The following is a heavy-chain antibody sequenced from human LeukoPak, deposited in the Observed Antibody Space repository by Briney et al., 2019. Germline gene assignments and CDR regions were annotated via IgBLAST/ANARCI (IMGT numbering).Heavy chain of an antibody. CDR3: ARDQQDIVATIDY. D-gene: IGHD5-12*01. CDR2: ISSDDNSV. Sequence: GGSLRLSCAASGFTFSDYYMSWIRQAPGKGLEWVSYISSDDNSVYYADSVKGRFTISRDNAKNSLYLQMNSLRAEDTAVYYCARDQQDIVATIDYWGQGTPVTVSS. V-gene: IGHV3-11*04. J-gene: IGHJ4*02. CDR1: GFTFSDYY.